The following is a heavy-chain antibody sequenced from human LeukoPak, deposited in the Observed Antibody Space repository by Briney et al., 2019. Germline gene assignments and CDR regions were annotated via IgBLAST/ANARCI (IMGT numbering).Heavy chain of an antibody. Sequence: ASVKVSCKASGYTFTNYYIHWVRQAPGQGLEWMGIINPSAGNTNYAQNFQGRVTMTRDTSTSTVYMELSSLRSEDTAVYYCARVRDGYNDAYDIWGQGTTVTVPS. CDR3: ARVRDGYNDAYDI. CDR1: GYTFTNYY. CDR2: INPSAGNT. J-gene: IGHJ3*02. D-gene: IGHD5-24*01. V-gene: IGHV1-46*01.